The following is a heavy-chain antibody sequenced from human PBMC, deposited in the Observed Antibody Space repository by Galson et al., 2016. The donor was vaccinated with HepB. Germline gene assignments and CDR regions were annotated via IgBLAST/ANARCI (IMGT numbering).Heavy chain of an antibody. CDR3: AKVGRYSFEV. V-gene: IGHV4-59*01. CDR2: SYDSGNT. Sequence: SETLSLTCSVSGGSTYTSYWSWVRQPPGKGLEWVGYSYDSGNTVYNPSLDSRVTVSVDTSQNQFSLRLTSVTGADTAVYYCAKVGRYSFEVWGPGTMVTVSS. CDR1: GGSTYTSY. J-gene: IGHJ3*01. D-gene: IGHD5-12*01.